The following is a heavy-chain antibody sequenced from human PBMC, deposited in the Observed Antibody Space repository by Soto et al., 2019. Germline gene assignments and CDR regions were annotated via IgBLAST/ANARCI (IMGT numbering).Heavy chain of an antibody. V-gene: IGHV3-21*01. CDR3: ARDPRLY. Sequence: GGSLRLSCAASGFTFSGYSMSWVRQAPGKGLEWVSSISSSSSYIYYAGSVKGRFTISRDNAKNSLYLQMNSLRAEDTAVYYCARDPRLYWGQGTLVTVSS. CDR1: GFTFSGYS. CDR2: ISSSSSYI. J-gene: IGHJ4*02.